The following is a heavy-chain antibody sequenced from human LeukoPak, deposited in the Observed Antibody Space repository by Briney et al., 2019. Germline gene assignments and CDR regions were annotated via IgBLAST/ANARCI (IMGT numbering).Heavy chain of an antibody. V-gene: IGHV4-4*02. CDR1: GGSISSSNW. Sequence: SETLSLTCAVSGGSISSSNWWSWVRQPPGKGLEWIGEIYHSGSTNYNPSLKSRVIISVDKSKNQFSLKLKSVTPEDTAVYYCARSQTGGTFDYWGQGALVTVSS. J-gene: IGHJ4*02. CDR3: ARSQTGGTFDY. CDR2: IYHSGST. D-gene: IGHD1-26*01.